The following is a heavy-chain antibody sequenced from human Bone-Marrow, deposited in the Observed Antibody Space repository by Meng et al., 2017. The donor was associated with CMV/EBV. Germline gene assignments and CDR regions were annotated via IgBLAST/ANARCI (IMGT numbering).Heavy chain of an antibody. J-gene: IGHJ6*02. CDR1: GFTLDDYA. Sequence: GGSLRLSCAASGFTLDDYAMHWVRQAPGKGLEWVSGISWNSGSIGYADSVKGRFTISRDNAKNSLYLQMNSLRAEDTALYYCAKDGSGSYYNVSRYYYYGMDVWGQGTTVTVSS. D-gene: IGHD3-10*01. CDR3: AKDGSGSYYNVSRYYYYGMDV. CDR2: ISWNSGSI. V-gene: IGHV3-9*01.